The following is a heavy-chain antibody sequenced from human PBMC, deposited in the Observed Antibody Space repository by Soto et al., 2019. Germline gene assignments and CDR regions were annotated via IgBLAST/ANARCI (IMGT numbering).Heavy chain of an antibody. J-gene: IGHJ4*02. V-gene: IGHV4-34*01. Sequence: QVQLQQWGAGLLKPSETLSLTCAVYGGSFSGYYWSWIRQPPGKGLEWIGEINHSGSTNYNPSLKSRVTISVDTSKNQFSLKLSSVTAADTAVYYCARPGVDIVATTTVYYFDYWGQGTLVTVSS. CDR3: ARPGVDIVATTTVYYFDY. D-gene: IGHD5-12*01. CDR1: GGSFSGYY. CDR2: INHSGST.